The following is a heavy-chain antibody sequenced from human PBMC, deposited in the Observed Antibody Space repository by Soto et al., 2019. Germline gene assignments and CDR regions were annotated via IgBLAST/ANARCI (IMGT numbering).Heavy chain of an antibody. Sequence: SETLSLTCAVSGYSISSGYYWGWIRQPPGKGLEWIGSIHHSGSTYYNPSLKSRVTISVDTSKNQFSLKLSSVTAADTAVYYCARDSQLGYFDYPGQGTLVTVSS. V-gene: IGHV4-38-2*02. D-gene: IGHD1-1*01. CDR3: ARDSQLGYFDY. J-gene: IGHJ4*02. CDR1: GYSISSGYY. CDR2: IHHSGST.